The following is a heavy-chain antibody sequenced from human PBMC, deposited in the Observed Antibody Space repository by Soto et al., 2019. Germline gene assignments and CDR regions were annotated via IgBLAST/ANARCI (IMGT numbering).Heavy chain of an antibody. CDR3: AKDWDIVVVPAALSH. Sequence: GGSLRLSCAASGFTFSSYAMSWVRQAPGKGLEWVSAISGSGGSTYYADSVKGRFTISRDNSKNTLYLQMNSLRAEDTAVYYCAKDWDIVVVPAALSHWGQGTLVTVSS. D-gene: IGHD2-2*01. V-gene: IGHV3-23*01. J-gene: IGHJ4*02. CDR1: GFTFSSYA. CDR2: ISGSGGST.